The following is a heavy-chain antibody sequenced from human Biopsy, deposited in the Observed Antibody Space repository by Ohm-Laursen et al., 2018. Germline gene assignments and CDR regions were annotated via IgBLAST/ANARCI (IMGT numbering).Heavy chain of an antibody. Sequence: SDTLSLTCNVSGGDINNYYWSWIRQPPGKGLERIGFIYRTGTTTYNPSFKSRVAMAVDTTKNQYSLTLNSVTAANTAVDYCARMKGRGYFDYWGQGTLVIVSS. CDR1: GGDINNYY. V-gene: IGHV4-59*08. D-gene: IGHD2-15*01. CDR3: ARMKGRGYFDY. CDR2: IYRTGTT. J-gene: IGHJ4*02.